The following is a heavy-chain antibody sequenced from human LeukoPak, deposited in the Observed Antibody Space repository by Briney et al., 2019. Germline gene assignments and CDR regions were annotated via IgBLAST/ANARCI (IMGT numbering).Heavy chain of an antibody. CDR2: IYHSGST. CDR1: GYSISSGYF. Sequence: KPSETLSLTCAVSGYSISSGYFWGWIRQPPGKGLEWIGSIYHSGSTYYNPSLKSRVTISLNTSKNQFSLKLSSVTAADTAVYYCATNYGSGSYYILVYWGQGTLVTVS. J-gene: IGHJ4*02. D-gene: IGHD3-10*01. CDR3: ATNYGSGSYYILVY. V-gene: IGHV4-38-2*01.